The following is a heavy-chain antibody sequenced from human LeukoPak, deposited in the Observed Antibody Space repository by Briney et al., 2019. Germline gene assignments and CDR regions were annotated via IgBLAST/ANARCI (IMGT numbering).Heavy chain of an antibody. D-gene: IGHD5-18*01. Sequence: GGSLRLSCAASGFSFSSYAMTWVRQAPGKGLEWVSTVSGGGGSTLYADSVKGRFSISRDNSENTLYLQLNSLRAEDTAVYFCARHDSFIPYWGQGTLVTVSS. CDR1: GFSFSSYA. CDR2: VSGGGGST. CDR3: ARHDSFIPY. V-gene: IGHV3-23*01. J-gene: IGHJ4*02.